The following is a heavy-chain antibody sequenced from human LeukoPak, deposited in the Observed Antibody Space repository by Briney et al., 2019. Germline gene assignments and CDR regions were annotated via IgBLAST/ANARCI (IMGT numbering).Heavy chain of an antibody. D-gene: IGHD6-19*01. CDR1: GGSFNDYY. J-gene: IGHJ5*02. V-gene: IGHV4-34*01. CDR3: ARGRWRGQWLNWFDP. CDR2: INHSGST. Sequence: PSETLSLTCDVSGGSFNDYYWSWIRQPPGKGLEWIGEINHSGSTNYNPSLKSRVTISVDTSKNQFSLKLSSVTAADTAVYYCARGRWRGQWLNWFDPWGQGTLVTVSS.